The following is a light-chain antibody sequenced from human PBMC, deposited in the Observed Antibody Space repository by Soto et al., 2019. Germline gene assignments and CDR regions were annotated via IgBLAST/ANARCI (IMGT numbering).Light chain of an antibody. V-gene: IGLV2-8*01. Sequence: QSALTQPPSASGSPGQSVTISCTGTSSDVGGYNYVSWYQQHPGKAPRLMVYEVTKRPSGVSARFSGSKSGNTASLTVSGLQAEDEADYYCSSHAGINNVVFGGGTKLTVL. CDR1: SSDVGGYNY. CDR3: SSHAGINNVV. J-gene: IGLJ3*02. CDR2: EVT.